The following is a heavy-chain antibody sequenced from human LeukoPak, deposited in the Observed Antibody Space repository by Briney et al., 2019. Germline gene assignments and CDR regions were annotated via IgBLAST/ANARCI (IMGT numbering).Heavy chain of an antibody. Sequence: SETLSLTCTVSGGSISSYYWSWIRQPAGKGLEWIGRIYTSGSTNYNPSLKSRVTMSVDTSKNQFSLKLSSVTAADTAVYYCARDGFDGSHYYYYMDVWGKGTTVTVSS. D-gene: IGHD1-26*01. CDR3: ARDGFDGSHYYYYMDV. V-gene: IGHV4-4*07. CDR2: IYTSGST. CDR1: GGSISSYY. J-gene: IGHJ6*03.